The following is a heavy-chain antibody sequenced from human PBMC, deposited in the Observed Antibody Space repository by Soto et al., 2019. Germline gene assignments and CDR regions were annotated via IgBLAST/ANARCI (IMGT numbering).Heavy chain of an antibody. J-gene: IGHJ5*02. CDR1: GDSVSSNSAA. Sequence: PSQTLSLTCVISGDSVSSNSAAWNWIRQSPSRGLEWLGRTYYRSKWYNDYAVSVKSRITINPDTSKNQFSLQLNSVTPEDTAVYYCARAGRSGGETGTPWYNWFDPWGQGTLVTVSS. V-gene: IGHV6-1*01. CDR3: ARAGRSGGETGTPWYNWFDP. D-gene: IGHD1-1*01. CDR2: TYYRSKWYN.